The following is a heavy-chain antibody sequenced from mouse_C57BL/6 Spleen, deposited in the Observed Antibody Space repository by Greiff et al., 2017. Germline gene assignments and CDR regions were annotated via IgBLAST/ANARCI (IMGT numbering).Heavy chain of an antibody. CDR2: IDPSDSYT. V-gene: IGHV1-50*01. J-gene: IGHJ2*01. CDR1: GYTFTSYW. CDR3: ARGGMNYFDY. Sequence: VQLQQSGAELVKPGASVKLSCKASGYTFTSYWMQWVKQRPGQGLEWIGEIDPSDSYTNYHQKFKGKATLTVDTSSSTAYMQLSSLTSEDAAVYYCARGGMNYFDYWGQGTTLTVSS.